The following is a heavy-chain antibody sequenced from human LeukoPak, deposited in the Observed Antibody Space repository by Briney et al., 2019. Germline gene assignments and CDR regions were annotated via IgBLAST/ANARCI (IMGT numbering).Heavy chain of an antibody. CDR2: IWYDGSNK. D-gene: IGHD2-15*01. CDR3: ARDPLYCSGGSCYPYCMDV. V-gene: IGHV3-33*08. J-gene: IGHJ6*02. Sequence: GRSLRLSCAASGFTFDNYAMHWVRQAPGEGLEGVAVIWYDGSNKYYADSVKGRFTISRDNSKNTLYLQMNSLRAEDTAVYYCARDPLYCSGGSCYPYCMDVWGQGTTVTVSS. CDR1: GFTFDNYA.